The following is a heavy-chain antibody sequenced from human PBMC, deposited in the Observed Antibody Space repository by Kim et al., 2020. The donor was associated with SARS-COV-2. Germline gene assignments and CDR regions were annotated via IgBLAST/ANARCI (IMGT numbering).Heavy chain of an antibody. Sequence: AASVKGRFTSSRDNSKNTLYLQMNSLRVEDTAVYYCAKNPEQWLVWAIDYWGQGTLVTVPQ. CDR3: AKNPEQWLVWAIDY. D-gene: IGHD6-19*01. J-gene: IGHJ4*02. V-gene: IGHV3-23*01.